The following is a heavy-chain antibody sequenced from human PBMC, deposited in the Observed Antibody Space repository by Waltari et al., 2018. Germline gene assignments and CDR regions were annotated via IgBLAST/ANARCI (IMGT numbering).Heavy chain of an antibody. D-gene: IGHD1-7*01. J-gene: IGHJ4*02. CDR3: ARGITGTTGDYFDY. CDR1: GYTFTGYY. Sequence: HVQVVQSGAEVKRPGASLKVSCKASGYTFTGYYMHWVRQAPGQGLEWIGWINTNSGGTNYAQKFQGRVTMTRDTSISTAYMELSRLRSDDTAVYYCARGITGTTGDYFDYWGQGTLVTVSS. V-gene: IGHV1-2*02. CDR2: INTNSGGT.